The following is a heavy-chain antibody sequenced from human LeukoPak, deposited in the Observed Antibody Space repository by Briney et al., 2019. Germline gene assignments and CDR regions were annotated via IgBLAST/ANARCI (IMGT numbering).Heavy chain of an antibody. V-gene: IGHV1-18*01. J-gene: IGHJ3*02. Sequence: ASVKVSCKASGYTFSSYSFGWVRQAPGHGLEWMGWISTYSANTNYAQNLQGRVTMTTDTYTSTAYMELRSLTSDDTAVYYCASPCAGDCYGAFDIWGQGTMVTVSS. CDR1: GYTFSSYS. CDR3: ASPCAGDCYGAFDI. D-gene: IGHD2-21*02. CDR2: ISTYSANT.